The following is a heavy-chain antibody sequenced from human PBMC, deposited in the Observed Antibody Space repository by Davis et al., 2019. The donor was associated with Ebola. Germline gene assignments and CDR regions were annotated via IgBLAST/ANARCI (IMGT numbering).Heavy chain of an antibody. Sequence: SVNVSCKASGGTFSSYAISWVRQAPGQGLAWMGGIIPILGIANYAQKFQGRVTITADKSTSTAYMELSSLRSEDTAVYSCAREEGYSSSWHHALGSWGQGTLVTVSS. V-gene: IGHV1-69*10. CDR1: GGTFSSYA. J-gene: IGHJ5*01. CDR2: IIPILGIA. D-gene: IGHD6-13*01. CDR3: AREEGYSSSWHHALGS.